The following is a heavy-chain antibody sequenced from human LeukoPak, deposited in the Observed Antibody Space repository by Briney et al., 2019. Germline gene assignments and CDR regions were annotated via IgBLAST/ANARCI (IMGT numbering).Heavy chain of an antibody. CDR3: AREGQWLAIGLDF. CDR2: ISAFNGNT. CDR1: GYSFTSFG. D-gene: IGHD6-19*01. V-gene: IGHV1-18*01. J-gene: IGHJ4*02. Sequence: GASVKVSCKASGYSFTSFGISWVRQAPGQGLERVGWISAFNGNTNYAQNLQGRVTMTTDTSTSTAYMELRSLTSDDTAVYYCAREGQWLAIGLDFWGQGTLVTVSS.